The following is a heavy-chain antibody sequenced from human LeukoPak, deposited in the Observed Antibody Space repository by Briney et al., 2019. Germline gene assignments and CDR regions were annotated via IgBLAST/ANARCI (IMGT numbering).Heavy chain of an antibody. CDR1: GYTLTELS. J-gene: IGHJ4*02. CDR2: FDPEDGET. D-gene: IGHD3-10*01. V-gene: IGHV1-24*01. CDR3: ATVNRWSHGSGSSHFDY. Sequence: ASVKVSCKVSGYTLTELSMHWARQAPGKGLEWMGGFDPEDGETIYAQKFQGRVTMTEDTSTDTAYMELSSLRSEDTAVYYCATVNRWSHGSGSSHFDYWGQGTLVTASS.